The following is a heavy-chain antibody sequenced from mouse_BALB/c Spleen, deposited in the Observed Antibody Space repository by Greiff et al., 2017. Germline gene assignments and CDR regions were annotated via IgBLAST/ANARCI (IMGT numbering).Heavy chain of an antibody. Sequence: EVKVEESGPGLVKPSQSLSLTCSVTGYSITSGYYWNWIRQFPGNKLEWMGYISYDGSNNYNPSLKNRISITRDTSKNQFFLKLNSVTTEDTATYYCARGDYYGSRDYWGQGTTLTVSS. D-gene: IGHD1-1*01. CDR2: ISYDGSN. V-gene: IGHV3-6*02. CDR1: GYSITSGYY. CDR3: ARGDYYGSRDY. J-gene: IGHJ2*01.